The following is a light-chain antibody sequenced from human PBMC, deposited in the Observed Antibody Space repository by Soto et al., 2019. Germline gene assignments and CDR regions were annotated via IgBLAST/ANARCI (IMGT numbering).Light chain of an antibody. J-gene: IGLJ3*02. CDR1: SSKIGAGYD. CDR2: GNN. Sequence: QLVLTQPPSVSGAPGQRVTISCTGSSSKIGAGYDIHWYQQFPGTAPKLLIYGNNNRPSGVPDRFSGSKSGTSASLAITGLQAEDEADYYCQSYDSSLSGSWVFGGGTKLTVL. CDR3: QSYDSSLSGSWV. V-gene: IGLV1-40*01.